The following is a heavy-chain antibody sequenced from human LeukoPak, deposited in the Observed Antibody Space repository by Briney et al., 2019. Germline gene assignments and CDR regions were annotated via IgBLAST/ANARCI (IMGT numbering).Heavy chain of an antibody. D-gene: IGHD4-23*01. CDR1: GFTFSSYA. CDR2: ISGSGGST. CDR3: AKDRVHGGNYYYYYYGMDV. Sequence: GGSLRLSCAASGFTFSSYAMSWVRQAPGKGLEWVSAISGSGGSTYYADSVKGRFTISRDNSKNTLYLQMNSLRAEDTAVYYCAKDRVHGGNYYYYYYGMDVWGQGTSVTVSS. J-gene: IGHJ6*02. V-gene: IGHV3-23*01.